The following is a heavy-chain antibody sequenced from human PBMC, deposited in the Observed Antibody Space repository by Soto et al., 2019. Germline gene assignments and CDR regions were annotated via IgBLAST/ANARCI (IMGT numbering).Heavy chain of an antibody. V-gene: IGHV4-4*07. CDR3: ARVRLQHYYGSGSYSLYDWFDP. D-gene: IGHD3-10*01. CDR2: IYTSGST. Sequence: PSETLSLTCTVSGGSISSYYWSWIRQPAGKGLEWIGRIYTSGSTNYNPSLKSRVTMSVDTSKNQFSLKLSSVTAADTDVYYCARVRLQHYYGSGSYSLYDWFDPWGQGTLVTVSS. CDR1: GGSISSYY. J-gene: IGHJ5*02.